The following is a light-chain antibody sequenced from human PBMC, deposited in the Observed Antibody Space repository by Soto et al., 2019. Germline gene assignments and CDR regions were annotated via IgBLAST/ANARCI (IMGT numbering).Light chain of an antibody. CDR3: SSYTSTGTPV. CDR2: EVT. J-gene: IGLJ1*01. Sequence: QSVLTQPASVSGSLGQSITMSCTGTSTDVGGYNFVSWYQQHPDKAPKLLIYEVTNRPSGVSNRFSGSKSGNTASLTISGLQAEDEADYYCSSYTSTGTPVLGTGTKVTVL. CDR1: STDVGGYNF. V-gene: IGLV2-14*01.